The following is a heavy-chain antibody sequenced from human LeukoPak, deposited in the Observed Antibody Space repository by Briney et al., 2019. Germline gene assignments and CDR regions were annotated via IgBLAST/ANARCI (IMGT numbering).Heavy chain of an antibody. D-gene: IGHD5-18*01. J-gene: IGHJ4*02. CDR3: ARRGYSYGYLWGGFDY. V-gene: IGHV4-34*01. CDR2: INHSGST. CDR1: GGSFSGYY. Sequence: PSETLSLTCAVYGGSFSGYYWSWIGQPPGKRLEWIGEINHSGSTNYNPSLKSRVTISVDTSKNQFSLKLSSVTAADTAVYYCARRGYSYGYLWGGFDYWGQGTLVTVSS.